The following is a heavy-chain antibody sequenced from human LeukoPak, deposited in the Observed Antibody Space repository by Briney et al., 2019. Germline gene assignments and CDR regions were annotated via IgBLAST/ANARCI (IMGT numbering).Heavy chain of an antibody. CDR2: IYYSGGT. V-gene: IGHV4-59*01. D-gene: IGHD3-10*01. CDR3: ARSVYYGSGSYYNYYSYGMDV. J-gene: IGHJ6*02. Sequence: SETLSLTCTVSGGSISSYYWSWIRQPPGKGLEWIGYIYYSGGTNYNPSLKSRVTISVDTSKNQFSLKLSSVTAADTAVYYCARSVYYGSGSYYNYYSYGMDVWGQGTTVTVSS. CDR1: GGSISSYY.